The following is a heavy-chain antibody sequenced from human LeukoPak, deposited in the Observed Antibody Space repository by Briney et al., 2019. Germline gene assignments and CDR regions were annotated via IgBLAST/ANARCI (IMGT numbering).Heavy chain of an antibody. Sequence: GGSLRLSCVDSGTTFSRYWMSWVRQAPGRGLEWVANIKQDGGEKYYVDSVKGRFTISRDNAKNSLYLQMNSLRVEDTAVYYCARDGRPLDYWGQGTLVTVSS. CDR3: ARDGRPLDY. V-gene: IGHV3-7*03. J-gene: IGHJ4*02. CDR1: GTTFSRYW. CDR2: IKQDGGEK.